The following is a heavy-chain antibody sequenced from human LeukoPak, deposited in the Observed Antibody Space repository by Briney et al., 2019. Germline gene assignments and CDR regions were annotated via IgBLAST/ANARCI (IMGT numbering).Heavy chain of an antibody. CDR3: AREPYNSRGEYFDY. J-gene: IGHJ4*02. V-gene: IGHV3-7*01. D-gene: IGHD6-25*01. Sequence: GGSLRLSCAASGFTFSSYWMSWVRQAPGKGLEWVANIKQDGSEKYYVDSVKGRFTISRDNAKNSLYLQMNSLRAEDTVVYYCAREPYNSRGEYFDYWGQGTLVTVSS. CDR2: IKQDGSEK. CDR1: GFTFSSYW.